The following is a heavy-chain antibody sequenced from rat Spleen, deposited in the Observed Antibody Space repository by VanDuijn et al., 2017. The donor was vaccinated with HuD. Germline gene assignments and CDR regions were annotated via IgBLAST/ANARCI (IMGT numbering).Heavy chain of an antibody. Sequence: EVQLVESGGGLVQPGRSLKLSCAASGFTFSDYHLAWVRQAPTRGLEWVASINYDGDNTYYRDSVKGRFTVSRDNAKGSLYLQMDSLRSEDTATYYCTRDRILRSTGFDYWGQGVMVTVSS. V-gene: IGHV5-20*01. CDR3: TRDRILRSTGFDY. CDR1: GFTFSDYH. J-gene: IGHJ2*01. CDR2: INYDGDNT. D-gene: IGHD1-6*01.